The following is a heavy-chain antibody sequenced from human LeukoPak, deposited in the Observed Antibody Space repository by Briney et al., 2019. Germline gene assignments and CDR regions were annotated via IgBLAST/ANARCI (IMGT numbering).Heavy chain of an antibody. CDR2: ISYDGSNK. Sequence: PGRSLRLSCAASGFTFSSYAMHWVRQAPGKGLEWGAVISYDGSNKYYADSVKGRFTISRDNSKNTLYLQMNSLRAEDTAVYYCARSKQQLQWFDPWGQGTLVTVSS. CDR1: GFTFSSYA. CDR3: ARSKQQLQWFDP. J-gene: IGHJ5*02. V-gene: IGHV3-30*01. D-gene: IGHD6-13*01.